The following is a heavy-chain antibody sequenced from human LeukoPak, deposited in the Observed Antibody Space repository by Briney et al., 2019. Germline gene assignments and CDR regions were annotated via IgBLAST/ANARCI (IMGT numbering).Heavy chain of an antibody. Sequence: ASVKVSCKASGYTFTGYYMHWVRQAPGQGLEWMGWINPNSDGTNYAQKFQGRVTMTRNTSISTAYMELSSLRSEDTAVYYCASSRPRARRAYYYYMDVWGKGTTVTISS. V-gene: IGHV1-2*02. CDR3: ASSRPRARRAYYYYMDV. CDR2: INPNSDGT. CDR1: GYTFTGYY. D-gene: IGHD2-2*01. J-gene: IGHJ6*03.